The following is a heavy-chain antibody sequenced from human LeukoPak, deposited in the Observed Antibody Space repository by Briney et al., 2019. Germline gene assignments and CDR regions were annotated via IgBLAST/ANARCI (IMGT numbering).Heavy chain of an antibody. V-gene: IGHV1-69*04. Sequence: ASVKVSCKASGGTFSSYAISWVRQAPGQGLEWMGRIIPILGIANYARKFQGRVTITADKSTSTAYMELSSLRSEDTAVYYCASSNYYDSSAREDYWGQGTLVTVSS. D-gene: IGHD3-22*01. CDR2: IIPILGIA. CDR3: ASSNYYDSSAREDY. J-gene: IGHJ4*02. CDR1: GGTFSSYA.